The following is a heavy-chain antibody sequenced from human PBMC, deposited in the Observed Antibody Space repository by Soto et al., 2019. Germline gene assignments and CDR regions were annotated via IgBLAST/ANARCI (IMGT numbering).Heavy chain of an antibody. CDR3: ARVVGKSGDYFDS. CDR1: GGSFSGCY. CDR2: INHSGST. Sequence: SETLSLTCAVYGGSFSGCYWSWIRQPAGKGLEWIGEINHSGSTNYSPSLKSRLTISVDTSKNQFSLKLNSVTAADTAVYYCARVVGKSGDYFDSWSQGTLVT. D-gene: IGHD2-15*01. J-gene: IGHJ4*02. V-gene: IGHV4-34*01.